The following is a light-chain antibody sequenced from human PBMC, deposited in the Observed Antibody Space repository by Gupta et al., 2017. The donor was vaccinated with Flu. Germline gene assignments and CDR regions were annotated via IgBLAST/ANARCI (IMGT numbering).Light chain of an antibody. CDR2: KAS. CDR3: QQYNSYSGT. J-gene: IGKJ1*01. CDR1: QSISSW. Sequence: DIQMTQSPSTLSASVGDRVTITCRASQSISSWLAWYQQKPGKAPKLLIYKASSLESGVPSRFSGSGSGTEFNLTINSLQPDDFATYYCQQYNSYSGTFGQGTKVEIK. V-gene: IGKV1-5*03.